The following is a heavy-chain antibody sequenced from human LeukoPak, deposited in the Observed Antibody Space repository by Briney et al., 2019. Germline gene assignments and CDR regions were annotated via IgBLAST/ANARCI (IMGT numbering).Heavy chain of an antibody. D-gene: IGHD2-2*01. CDR2: IRYDGSNK. CDR1: GFTFSSYG. J-gene: IGHJ3*02. CDR3: ARGGHCSSSSCYLGAFDI. V-gene: IGHV3-30*02. Sequence: PGGSLRLSCAASGFTFSSYGMHWVRQAPGKGLEWVAFIRYDGSNKYYVDSVKGRFTISRDNSKNTLYLQVNSLRAEDTAVYYCARGGHCSSSSCYLGAFDIWGQGTMVTVSS.